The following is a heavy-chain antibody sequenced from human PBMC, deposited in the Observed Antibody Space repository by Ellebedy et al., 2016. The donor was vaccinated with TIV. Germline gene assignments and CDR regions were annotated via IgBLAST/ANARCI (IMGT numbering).Heavy chain of an antibody. Sequence: GESLKISCEASGYSFSSYWITWVRQMPGKGLEWMGKIDPRDSYTIYSPSFQGHVTISADNSISTAYLQWNSVKASDSAMYYCARRVPNYSDSRGYHKTNWFFDLWGRGTLVTVSS. CDR1: GYSFSSYW. D-gene: IGHD3-22*01. J-gene: IGHJ2*01. CDR2: IDPRDSYT. CDR3: ARRVPNYSDSRGYHKTNWFFDL. V-gene: IGHV5-10-1*01.